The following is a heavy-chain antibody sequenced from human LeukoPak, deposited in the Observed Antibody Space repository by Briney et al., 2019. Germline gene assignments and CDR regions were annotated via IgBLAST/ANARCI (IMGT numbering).Heavy chain of an antibody. V-gene: IGHV3-23*01. CDR2: ISGSGGST. D-gene: IGHD2-2*01. J-gene: IGHJ4*02. Sequence: GGSLRLSCAASGFTFSGYAMSWVRQAPGKGLEWVSAISGSGGSTYYADSVKGRFTISRDNSKNTLYLQMNSLRAEDTAVYYCAKDGDLDIVVVPAAANFDYWGQGTLVTVSS. CDR3: AKDGDLDIVVVPAAANFDY. CDR1: GFTFSGYA.